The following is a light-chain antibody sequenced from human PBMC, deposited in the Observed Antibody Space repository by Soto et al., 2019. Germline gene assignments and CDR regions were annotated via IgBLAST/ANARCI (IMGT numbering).Light chain of an antibody. J-gene: IGKJ5*01. Sequence: EIVLTQSPATLSLSPGERATLSCRASQSVSDFLAWYQQKPGQAPRLLIYDASNRATGIPARFSGSGSGTDFTLTISSLEPEDFAVYYCQQRDNWFTFGQGTRLEIK. CDR1: QSVSDF. V-gene: IGKV3-11*01. CDR2: DAS. CDR3: QQRDNWFT.